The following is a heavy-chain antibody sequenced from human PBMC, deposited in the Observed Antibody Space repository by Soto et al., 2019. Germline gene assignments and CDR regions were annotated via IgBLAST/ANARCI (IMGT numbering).Heavy chain of an antibody. CDR1: GFTFSTYT. D-gene: IGHD6-6*01. CDR2: VGGSGDGT. Sequence: SGGSLRLSCAASGFTFSTYTMTWVRQAPGKGLEWVSSVGGSGDGTYYADSVKGRFTISRDNSKNTLYLQMNSLRAEDTAVYYCASLGIAARRDAFDIWGQGTMVTVSS. CDR3: ASLGIAARRDAFDI. J-gene: IGHJ3*02. V-gene: IGHV3-23*01.